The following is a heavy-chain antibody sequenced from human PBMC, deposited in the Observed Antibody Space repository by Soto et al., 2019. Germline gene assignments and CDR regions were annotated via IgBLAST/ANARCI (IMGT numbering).Heavy chain of an antibody. CDR2: IYYSGTT. J-gene: IGHJ5*02. Sequence: PSETLSLTCTVSGGSISSGNYYWSWIRQPPGKGLEWIGYIYYSGTTYYNPSLKSRVTMSVDTSKNQFSLKLSSVTAADTAVYYCARDVGYYYESSGYNRFDPWGQGTLVTVSS. V-gene: IGHV4-30-4*01. CDR3: ARDVGYYYESSGYNRFDP. D-gene: IGHD3-22*01. CDR1: GGSISSGNYY.